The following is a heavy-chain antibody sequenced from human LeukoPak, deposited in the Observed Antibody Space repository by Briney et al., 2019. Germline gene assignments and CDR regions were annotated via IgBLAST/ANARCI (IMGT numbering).Heavy chain of an antibody. Sequence: KPSETLSLTCTVSGGSISSYYWSWIRQPAGKGLEGIGYIYYSGSTNYNPSLKSRVTISVDTSKNQFSLKLSSVTAADTAVYYCARLNRVDDPRVGYYYMDVWGKGTTVTVSS. CDR1: GGSISSYY. J-gene: IGHJ6*03. CDR3: ARLNRVDDPRVGYYYMDV. CDR2: IYYSGST. V-gene: IGHV4-59*01. D-gene: IGHD5-12*01.